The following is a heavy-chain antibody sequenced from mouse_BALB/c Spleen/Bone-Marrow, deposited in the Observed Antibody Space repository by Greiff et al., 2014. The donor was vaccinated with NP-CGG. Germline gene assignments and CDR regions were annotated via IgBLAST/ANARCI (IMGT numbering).Heavy chain of an antibody. CDR2: ISFDGRN. D-gene: IGHD2-1*01. V-gene: IGHV3-6*02. CDR1: GYSITSGYY. CDR3: AGGNYYSMDY. J-gene: IGHJ4*01. Sequence: EVQLQQSGPGLVKPSQSLSLTCSVTGYSITSGYYWNWIRQFPGNKLEWMGYISFDGRNDYSPSLKNRISITRDTSKNQFSLKLNSVTSEDTTRYYCAGGNYYSMDYWGQGISVTVSS.